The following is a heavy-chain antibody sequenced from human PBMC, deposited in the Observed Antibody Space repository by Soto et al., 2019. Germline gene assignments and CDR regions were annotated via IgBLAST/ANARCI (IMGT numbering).Heavy chain of an antibody. CDR3: ARGSVGRTGDY. V-gene: IGHV1-69*02. J-gene: IGHJ4*02. CDR1: GGTFSSYT. CDR2: IIPILGIA. Sequence: QVQLVQSGAAVKKPGSSVKVSCKASGGTFSSYTISWVRQAPGQGLEWMGRIIPILGIANYAQKFQGRVTITADKSTSTAYMELSSLRSEDTAVYYCARGSVGRTGDYWGQGTLVTVSS. D-gene: IGHD1-26*01.